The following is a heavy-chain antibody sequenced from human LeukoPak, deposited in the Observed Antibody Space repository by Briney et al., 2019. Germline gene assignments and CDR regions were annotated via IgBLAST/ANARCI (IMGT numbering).Heavy chain of an antibody. V-gene: IGHV3-7*01. CDR2: INQDGSHK. CDR1: GVTFRHSW. Sequence: GGSLRLSCTASGVTFRHSWMHWVRQAPGKGLEWVANINQDGSHKYYVDSVEGRFTISRDTAQESLYLQMNSLRAEDTAVYYCARDRGFTSFDYWGQGTLVTVSS. J-gene: IGHJ4*02. CDR3: ARDRGFTSFDY. D-gene: IGHD5-12*01.